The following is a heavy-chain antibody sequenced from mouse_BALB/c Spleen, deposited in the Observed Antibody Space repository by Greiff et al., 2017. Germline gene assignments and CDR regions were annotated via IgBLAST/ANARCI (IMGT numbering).Heavy chain of an antibody. J-gene: IGHJ3*01. CDR3: ARSDVMISLCAY. D-gene: IGHD2-4*01. CDR2: INPYNDGT. V-gene: IGHV1-14*01. Sequence: VQLKQSGPELVKPGASVKMSCKASGYTFTSYVMHWVKQKPGQGLEWIGYINPYNDGTKYKEKFKGKATLTSDKSSSTAYMELSSLPSDDSAVYCCARSDVMISLCAYWGQGTLVTVSA. CDR1: GYTFTSYV.